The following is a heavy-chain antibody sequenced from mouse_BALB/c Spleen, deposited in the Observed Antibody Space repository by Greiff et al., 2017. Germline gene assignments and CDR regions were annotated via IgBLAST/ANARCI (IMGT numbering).Heavy chain of an antibody. J-gene: IGHJ4*01. V-gene: IGHV1-7*01. D-gene: IGHD1-1*01. Sequence: VQLQQSGAELAKPGASVKMSCKASGYTFTSYWMHWVKQRPGQGLEWIGYINPSTGYTEYNQKFKDKATLTADKSSSTAYMQLSSLTSEDSAVYYWARQGITTVVDYYAMDYWGQGTSVTVSS. CDR3: ARQGITTVVDYYAMDY. CDR1: GYTFTSYW. CDR2: INPSTGYT.